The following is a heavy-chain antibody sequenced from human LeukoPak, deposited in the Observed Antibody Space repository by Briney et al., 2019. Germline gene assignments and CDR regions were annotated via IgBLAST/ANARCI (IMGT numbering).Heavy chain of an antibody. CDR2: IIPIFGTA. D-gene: IGHD3-22*01. V-gene: IGHV1-69*13. J-gene: IGHJ4*02. Sequence: SVKVSCKASGGTFSIYAISWVRQAPGQGLEWMGGIIPIFGTANYAQKFQGRVTITADESTSTAYMELSSLRSEDTAVYYCARDSSGTSDSSGYYPNYFDYWGQGTLVTVSS. CDR1: GGTFSIYA. CDR3: ARDSSGTSDSSGYYPNYFDY.